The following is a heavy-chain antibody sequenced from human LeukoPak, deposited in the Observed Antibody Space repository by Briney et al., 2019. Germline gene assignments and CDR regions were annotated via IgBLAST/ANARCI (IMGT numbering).Heavy chain of an antibody. V-gene: IGHV1-8*01. D-gene: IGHD4-17*01. J-gene: IGHJ5*02. CDR2: MNPNSGNT. Sequence: ASVKVSCKASGYTFTSYDINWVRQATGQGLEWMGWMNPNSGNTGYAQKFQGRVTMTRNTSISTAYMELSSLRSEDTAVYYCARDRLDYGDLFDPWGQGTLVTVSS. CDR3: ARDRLDYGDLFDP. CDR1: GYTFTSYD.